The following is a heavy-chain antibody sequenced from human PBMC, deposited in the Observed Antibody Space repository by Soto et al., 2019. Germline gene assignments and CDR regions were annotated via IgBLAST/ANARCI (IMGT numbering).Heavy chain of an antibody. CDR1: GFTFSSYG. D-gene: IGHD5-18*01. V-gene: IGHV3-30*18. CDR3: AKDVHPGYRYDGDPGWFEP. Sequence: PVGSLRLSCAASGFTFSSYGMHWVRQAPGKGLEWVAVISYDGSNKYYADSVKGRFTISRDNSKNTLYLQMNSLRAEDTAVYYCAKDVHPGYRYDGDPGWFEPWGQGTLVTLSS. J-gene: IGHJ5*02. CDR2: ISYDGSNK.